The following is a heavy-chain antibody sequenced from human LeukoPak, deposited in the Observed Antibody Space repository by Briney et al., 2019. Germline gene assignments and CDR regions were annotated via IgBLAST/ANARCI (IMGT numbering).Heavy chain of an antibody. Sequence: SVKVSCKASGGTFSSYAISWVRQAPGQGLEWMGGIIPIFGTANYAQKFQGRVTITADESTGTAYMELSSLGSEDTAVYYCARESGTMIVVAHFDYWGQGTLVTVSS. CDR2: IIPIFGTA. D-gene: IGHD3-22*01. V-gene: IGHV1-69*13. CDR1: GGTFSSYA. CDR3: ARESGTMIVVAHFDY. J-gene: IGHJ4*02.